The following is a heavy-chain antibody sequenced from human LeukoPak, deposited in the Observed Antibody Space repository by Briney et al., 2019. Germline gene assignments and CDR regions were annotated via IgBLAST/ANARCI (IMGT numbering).Heavy chain of an antibody. D-gene: IGHD5-18*01. CDR3: AIEGTDMVKFDY. Sequence: SETLSLTCAVSGDSISGYYWSWIRQPAGKGLEWIGRISTSGSTNYNPSLKSRVTMSVGTSKNQFSLKLSSVTAAGTAVYYCAIEGTDMVKFDYSGQGNLVTVSS. J-gene: IGHJ4*02. CDR1: GDSISGYY. CDR2: ISTSGST. V-gene: IGHV4-4*07.